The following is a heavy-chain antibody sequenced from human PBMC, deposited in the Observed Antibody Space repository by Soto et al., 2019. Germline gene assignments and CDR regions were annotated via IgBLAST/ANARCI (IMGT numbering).Heavy chain of an antibody. Sequence: GGSLTLSCAASGFTFSSYAMHWVRQAPVKGLEWVAVISYDGSNKYYADSVKGRFTISRDNSKHTLYLQMNSLRAEDTAVYYCARDYYDILTGYRFGDYWGQGTLVTVSS. J-gene: IGHJ4*02. D-gene: IGHD3-9*01. CDR3: ARDYYDILTGYRFGDY. CDR2: ISYDGSNK. CDR1: GFTFSSYA. V-gene: IGHV3-30-3*01.